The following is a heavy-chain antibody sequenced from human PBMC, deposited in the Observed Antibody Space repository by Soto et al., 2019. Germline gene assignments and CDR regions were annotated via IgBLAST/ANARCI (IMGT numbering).Heavy chain of an antibody. CDR1: GGSISSYY. CDR2: IYYSGST. Sequence: PSETLSLTCTVSGGSISSYYWSWIRQPPGKGLEWIGYIYYSGSTNYNPSLKSRVTISVDTSKNQFSLKLSSVTAADTAVYYCASLHATTVTPQSWGQGTLVTVS. V-gene: IGHV4-59*01. J-gene: IGHJ4*02. CDR3: ASLHATTVTPQS. D-gene: IGHD4-17*01.